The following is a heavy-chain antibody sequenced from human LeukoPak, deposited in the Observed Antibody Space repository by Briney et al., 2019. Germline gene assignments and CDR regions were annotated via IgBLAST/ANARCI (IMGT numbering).Heavy chain of an antibody. CDR1: GFTFDDYA. Sequence: HPGGSLRLSCAASGFTFDDYAMHWVRQAPGKGLVWGSRINSDGSSTSYADSVKGRFTISRDNAKNTLYLQMNSLRAEDTAVYYCARGHAYCGGDCYYDYWGQGTLVTVSS. CDR2: INSDGSST. J-gene: IGHJ4*02. V-gene: IGHV3-74*01. D-gene: IGHD2-21*02. CDR3: ARGHAYCGGDCYYDY.